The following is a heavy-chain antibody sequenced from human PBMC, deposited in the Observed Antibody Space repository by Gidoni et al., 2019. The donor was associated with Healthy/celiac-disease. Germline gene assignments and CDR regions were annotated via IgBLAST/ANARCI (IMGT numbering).Heavy chain of an antibody. CDR1: GYTFTSYF. J-gene: IGHJ6*02. CDR3: ARELRGVAVPTGGLYSYYYYGMDV. CDR2: IDPSDSLT. D-gene: IGHD5-12*01. V-gene: IGHV1-46*03. Sequence: QVQLVQSGAEVKEPGASVKVSCKASGYTFTSYFMHCVLQAPGQGLEWMGIIDPSDSLTSYAQRFQGRVTMTRDTSTSTVYMELSRLTFEETAVYYCARELRGVAVPTGGLYSYYYYGMDVWGQGTTVTVSS.